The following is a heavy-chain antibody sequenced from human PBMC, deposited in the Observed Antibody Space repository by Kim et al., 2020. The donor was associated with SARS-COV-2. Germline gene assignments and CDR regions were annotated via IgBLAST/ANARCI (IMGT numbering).Heavy chain of an antibody. CDR1: GFTFSDYY. J-gene: IGHJ6*02. Sequence: GGSLRLSCAASGFTFSDYYMSWIRQAPGKGLEWVSYISSSGSAIYYADSVKGRFTISRDNAKNSLYLQMNSLRAEDTAVYYCAGDYSNAEDYYYYYGMDVWGQGTTVTVSS. D-gene: IGHD1-1*01. CDR2: ISSSGSAI. V-gene: IGHV3-11*01. CDR3: AGDYSNAEDYYYYYGMDV.